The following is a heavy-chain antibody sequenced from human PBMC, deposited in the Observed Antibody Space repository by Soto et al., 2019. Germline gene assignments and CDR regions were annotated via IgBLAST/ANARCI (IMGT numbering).Heavy chain of an antibody. D-gene: IGHD1-1*01. CDR3: VKEVPTSAH. V-gene: IGHV3-11*01. Sequence: GSLRLSCAVSGFTLSDYYMSWIRQAPGKGLEWVSYITHTGSSKYYADSVKGRFTISRDNAKNSLYLEMSSLRVEDTAVYYCVKEVPTSAHWGQGTLVTVSS. J-gene: IGHJ4*02. CDR1: GFTLSDYY. CDR2: ITHTGSSK.